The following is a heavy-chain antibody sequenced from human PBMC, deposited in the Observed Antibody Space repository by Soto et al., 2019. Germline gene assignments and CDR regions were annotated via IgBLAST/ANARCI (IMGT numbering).Heavy chain of an antibody. D-gene: IGHD6-13*01. V-gene: IGHV1-24*01. Sequence: ASVKVSCKVSGYTLTELSMHWVRQAPGKGLEWMGGFDPEDGETIYAQKFQGRVTMTEDTSTDTAYMELSSLRSEDTAVYYCATYIAAADSFDYWGQGTLVTVSS. J-gene: IGHJ4*02. CDR3: ATYIAAADSFDY. CDR2: FDPEDGET. CDR1: GYTLTELS.